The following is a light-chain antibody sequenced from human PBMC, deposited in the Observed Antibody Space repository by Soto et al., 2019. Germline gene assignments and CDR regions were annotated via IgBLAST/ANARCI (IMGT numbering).Light chain of an antibody. Sequence: DIVMTQSPDSLAVSLGERATINCKSSQSVLYSSNNKNYLAWYQQKPGQPPKLLIYWASTRESGVPDRFSGSGSGTDFTLTISSLQAEDVAVYYCQQYFSTPPFTGGPGTKVDIK. J-gene: IGKJ3*01. CDR1: QSVLYSSNNKNY. CDR2: WAS. V-gene: IGKV4-1*01. CDR3: QQYFSTPPFT.